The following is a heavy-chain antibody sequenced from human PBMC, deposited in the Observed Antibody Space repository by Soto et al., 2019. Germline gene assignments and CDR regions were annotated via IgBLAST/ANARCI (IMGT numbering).Heavy chain of an antibody. Sequence: QVQLVQSGAEVKKPGSSVKVSCKDSGGTFSTYSMFWVRQAPGQGLEWMGRIIPMLGIRNYAQRFQDRVTMTADKSTATAHMELSSLRPEDTALYYCTIGSWSGEVFDIWGQGTMVTVSS. CDR1: GGTFSTYS. D-gene: IGHD2-21*01. V-gene: IGHV1-69*02. CDR3: TIGSWSGEVFDI. CDR2: IIPMLGIR. J-gene: IGHJ3*02.